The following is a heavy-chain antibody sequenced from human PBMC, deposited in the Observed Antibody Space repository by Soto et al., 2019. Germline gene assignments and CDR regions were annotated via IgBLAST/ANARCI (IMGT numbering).Heavy chain of an antibody. V-gene: IGHV3-33*01. J-gene: IGHJ4*02. CDR1: GFSFSSYG. Sequence: QVQLVESGGGVVQPGKSLRLSCAASGFSFSSYGMHWVRQAPGKGLEWVAVIWYDGSKNYYADSVQGRFTIARDNSKNTMHLRMNSLRAEGTAVYYCARFRSGWDGKIDYWGQGTLVTVSS. CDR2: IWYDGSKN. CDR3: ARFRSGWDGKIDY. D-gene: IGHD6-25*01.